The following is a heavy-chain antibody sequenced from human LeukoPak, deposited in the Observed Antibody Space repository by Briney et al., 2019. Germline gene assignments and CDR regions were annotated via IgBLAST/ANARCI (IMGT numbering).Heavy chain of an antibody. CDR3: ARENWKHTRRGFDY. Sequence: SETLSLTCTVSGGSISSSSYYWGWIRQPPGKGLEWIGSIYYSGSTYHNPSLKSRVTISVDTSKNQFSLKLSSVTAADTAVYYCARENWKHTRRGFDYWGQGTLVTVSS. D-gene: IGHD1-1*01. V-gene: IGHV4-39*07. CDR2: IYYSGST. J-gene: IGHJ4*02. CDR1: GGSISSSSYY.